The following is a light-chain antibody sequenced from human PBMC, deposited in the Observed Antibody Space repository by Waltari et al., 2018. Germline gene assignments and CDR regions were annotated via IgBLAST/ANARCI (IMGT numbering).Light chain of an antibody. Sequence: DIQMTQSPSPLSASVGDRVPITCRASQSISLYLNWYQQKPGKAPKLLIYGASSLQSGVPPRFSGSGSGTDFTLTINSLQPEDFASYYCQQSVTAPRVTFGGGTKMEV. J-gene: IGKJ4*01. CDR3: QQSVTAPRVT. CDR1: QSISLY. CDR2: GAS. V-gene: IGKV1-39*01.